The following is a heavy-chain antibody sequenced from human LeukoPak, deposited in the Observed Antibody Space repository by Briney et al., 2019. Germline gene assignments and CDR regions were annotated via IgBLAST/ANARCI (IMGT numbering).Heavy chain of an antibody. CDR1: GGTFSSYA. V-gene: IGHV1-69*06. CDR2: IIPIFGTA. D-gene: IGHD3-22*01. Sequence: GASVKVSCKASGGTFSSYAISWVRQAPGQGLEWMGGIIPIFGTANYAQKFQGRVTITADKSTSTAYMELSSLRSEDTAVYYCANGVGYYDSSGYYLPPYFDYWGQGTLVTVSS. CDR3: ANGVGYYDSSGYYLPPYFDY. J-gene: IGHJ4*02.